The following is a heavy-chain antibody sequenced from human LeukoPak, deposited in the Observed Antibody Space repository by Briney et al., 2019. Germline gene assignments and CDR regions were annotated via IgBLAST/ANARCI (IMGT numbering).Heavy chain of an antibody. CDR3: VRRDTGWNYFDY. J-gene: IGHJ4*02. CDR1: GGSINSHY. CDR2: LYYTGKN. V-gene: IGHV4-59*08. D-gene: IGHD6-19*01. Sequence: PSETLSLTCAVSGGSINSHYWGWIRQPPGKGLQWIGDLYYTGKNNYNPSLKSRVTISLDTSKDHLSLNLTSVLAADTAIYYCVRRDTGWNYFDYWGQGILVTVSS.